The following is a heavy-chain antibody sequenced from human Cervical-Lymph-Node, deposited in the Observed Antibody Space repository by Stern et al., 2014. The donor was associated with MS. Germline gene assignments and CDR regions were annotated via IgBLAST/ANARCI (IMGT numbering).Heavy chain of an antibody. Sequence: VKLVESGGGVVQPGRTLRLSCAASGFTFSTSVMHWVCQAPGKVLEWLAVVWNDGSKEHFTESVKGRFSTSRDTAKNTLHLQMSSLRAEDTAVYFCATSTASDAFDIWGQGTLVTVSS. CDR1: GFTFSTSV. J-gene: IGHJ3*02. CDR2: VWNDGSKE. D-gene: IGHD2/OR15-2a*01. CDR3: ATSTASDAFDI. V-gene: IGHV3-33*01.